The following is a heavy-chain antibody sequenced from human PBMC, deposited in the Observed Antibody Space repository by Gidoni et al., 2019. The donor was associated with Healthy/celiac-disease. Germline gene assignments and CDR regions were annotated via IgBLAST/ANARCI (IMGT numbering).Heavy chain of an antibody. D-gene: IGHD3-10*01. CDR3: AITTPPSGWFDP. J-gene: IGHJ5*02. Sequence: QLQLQESGPGLVKPSETLSLTCTVSGGSISSSSYYWGWIRQPPGKGLEWIGSIYYSGSTDYHPSLKSRVPISVDTSKNQFSLKLSSVTAADTAVYYCAITTPPSGWFDPWGQGTLVTVSS. V-gene: IGHV4-39*01. CDR1: GGSISSSSYY. CDR2: IYYSGST.